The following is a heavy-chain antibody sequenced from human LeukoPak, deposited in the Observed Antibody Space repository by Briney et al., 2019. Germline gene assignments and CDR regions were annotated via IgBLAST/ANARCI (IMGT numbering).Heavy chain of an antibody. D-gene: IGHD6-13*01. CDR2: IYTSGNT. CDR1: GGSISSYY. CDR3: ARGYSSSWSLDY. Sequence: SETLSLTCTVSGGSISSYYWTWIRQPAGKGLEWVGRIYTSGNTNYNPSLKSRVTISVDKSKNEFSLKLSSVTAADTAVYYCARGYSSSWSLDYWGQGTLVTVSS. V-gene: IGHV4-4*07. J-gene: IGHJ4*02.